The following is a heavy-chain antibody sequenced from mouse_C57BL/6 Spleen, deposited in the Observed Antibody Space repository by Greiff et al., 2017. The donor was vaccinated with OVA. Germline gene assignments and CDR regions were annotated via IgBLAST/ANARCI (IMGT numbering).Heavy chain of an antibody. D-gene: IGHD1-1*01. J-gene: IGHJ4*01. CDR1: GFTFSDYG. V-gene: IGHV5-17*01. Sequence: EVQLVESGGGLVKPGGSLKLSCAASGFTFSDYGMHWVRQAPEKGLEWVAYISSGSSTIYYADTVKGRFTISRDNAKNTLFLQMTSLRSEDTAMYYCASPYYYGSSYGYAMDYWGQGTSVTVSS. CDR3: ASPYYYGSSYGYAMDY. CDR2: ISSGSSTI.